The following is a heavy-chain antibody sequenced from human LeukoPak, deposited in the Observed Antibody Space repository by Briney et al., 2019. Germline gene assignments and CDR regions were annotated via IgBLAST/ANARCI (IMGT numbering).Heavy chain of an antibody. D-gene: IGHD5-24*01. CDR3: ARDAATINFDY. Sequence: ASVKVSCKASGYTFTRYSINWVRQAPGQGLEWMGWINIYTGNPTYAQGFTGRFVFSLDTSVSTAYLQISSLKAEDTAVYYCARDAATINFDYWGQGTLVTVSS. CDR1: GYTFTRYS. J-gene: IGHJ4*02. CDR2: INIYTGNP. V-gene: IGHV7-4-1*02.